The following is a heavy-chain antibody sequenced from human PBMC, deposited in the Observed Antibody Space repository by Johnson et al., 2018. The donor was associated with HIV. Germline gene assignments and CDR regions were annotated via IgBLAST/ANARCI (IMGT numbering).Heavy chain of an antibody. Sequence: QAPGKGLVWVSRINSDGSSTSYADSVKGRFTISRDNAKNTLYLQMNSLRAEDTAVYYCARKVVVVAAAAGDAFDIWGQGTMVTVSS. CDR3: ARKVVVVAAAAGDAFDI. J-gene: IGHJ3*02. CDR2: INSDGSST. D-gene: IGHD2-15*01. V-gene: IGHV3-74*01.